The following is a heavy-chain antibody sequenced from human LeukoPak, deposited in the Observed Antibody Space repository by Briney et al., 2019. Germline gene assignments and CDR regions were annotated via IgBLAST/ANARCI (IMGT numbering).Heavy chain of an antibody. J-gene: IGHJ4*02. D-gene: IGHD2-21*01. Sequence: SETLSLTCAVYGASFNIYYWSWIRQPPGKGLELIGEINHRGGTNYNSSLKSRVTISVDTSKNQFSLNLSSVTAADTAIYYCARGGLYCGDDCYIDSWGQGTLATVPS. CDR1: GASFNIYY. V-gene: IGHV4-34*01. CDR3: ARGGLYCGDDCYIDS. CDR2: INHRGGT.